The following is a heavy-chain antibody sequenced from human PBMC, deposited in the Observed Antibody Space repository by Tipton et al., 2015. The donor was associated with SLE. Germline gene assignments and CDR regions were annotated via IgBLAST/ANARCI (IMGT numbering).Heavy chain of an antibody. V-gene: IGHV4-34*10. CDR3: ARLTPWGYDY. CDR2: ISYSGAT. J-gene: IGHJ4*02. CDR1: GESFSGNY. Sequence: GLVKPSETLSLTCAVYGESFSGNYWSWIRQPPGKGLMLIGSISYSGATSYNPSLKSRVTISVDTSKNQFSLSLISVTAADTAVYYCARLTPWGYDYWGPGMLVTVSS. D-gene: IGHD7-27*01.